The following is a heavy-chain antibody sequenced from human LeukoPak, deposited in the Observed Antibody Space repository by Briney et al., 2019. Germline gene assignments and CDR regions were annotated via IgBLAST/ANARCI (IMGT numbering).Heavy chain of an antibody. Sequence: SETLSLTCTVSGGSISSSSYYWGWIRQPPGKGLEWIGIIYYSGSTYYNPSLKSRLTISVDMSKNQFSLRLSSVTAADTAVYYCARLGYYGSGSLVDYFDYWGQGTLVTVSS. D-gene: IGHD3-10*01. CDR2: IYYSGST. J-gene: IGHJ4*02. CDR3: ARLGYYGSGSLVDYFDY. CDR1: GGSISSSSYY. V-gene: IGHV4-39*01.